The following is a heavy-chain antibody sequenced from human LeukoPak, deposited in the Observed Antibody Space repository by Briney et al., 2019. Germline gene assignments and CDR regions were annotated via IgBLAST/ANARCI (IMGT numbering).Heavy chain of an antibody. V-gene: IGHV3-23*01. J-gene: IGHJ6*03. D-gene: IGHD6-19*01. CDR1: GFTFSSYG. CDR2: ISGSGGST. CDR3: ARRGRSRAVAGLYYYYYMDV. Sequence: GGTLRLSCAASGFTFSSYGMSWVRQAPGKGLEWVSAISGSGGSTYYADSVKGRFTISRDNAKNSLYLQMNSLRAEDTALYYCARRGRSRAVAGLYYYYYMDVWGKGTTVTVSS.